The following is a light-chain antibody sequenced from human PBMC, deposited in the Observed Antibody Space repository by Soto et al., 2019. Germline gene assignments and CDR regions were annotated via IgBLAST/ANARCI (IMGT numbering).Light chain of an antibody. CDR1: CSDVGNYNL. CDR2: EGT. Sequence: QSALTQPASVSGSPGQSIAISCTGTCSDVGNYNLVSWYQQHSGKAPKLMIYEGTKRPSGVSDRFSGSKSGNTASLTISGLQAEDEADYYCCSYASTGTYVFGTGTKLTVL. J-gene: IGLJ1*01. V-gene: IGLV2-23*01. CDR3: CSYASTGTYV.